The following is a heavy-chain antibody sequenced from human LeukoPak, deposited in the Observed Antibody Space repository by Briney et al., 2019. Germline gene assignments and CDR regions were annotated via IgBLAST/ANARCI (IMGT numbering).Heavy chain of an antibody. J-gene: IGHJ4*02. D-gene: IGHD4-17*01. CDR3: AKCALGDYVGPHDY. CDR2: ISSSGSTI. V-gene: IGHV3-48*03. Sequence: GGSLRLSCAASGFTFSSYEMNWVRQAPGKGLEWVSYISSSGSTIYYADSVKGRFIISRDTSKNTVYLLMNSLRAEDTAVYYCAKCALGDYVGPHDYWGQGTLVTVSS. CDR1: GFTFSSYE.